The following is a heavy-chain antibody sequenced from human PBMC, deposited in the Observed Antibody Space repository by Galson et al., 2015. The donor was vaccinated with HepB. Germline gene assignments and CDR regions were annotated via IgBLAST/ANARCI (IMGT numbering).Heavy chain of an antibody. V-gene: IGHV3-30-3*01. CDR3: ARGPRIQLWFHLDY. CDR1: GFTFSSYA. J-gene: IGHJ4*02. CDR2: ISYDGSNK. D-gene: IGHD5-18*01. Sequence: SLRLSCAASGFTFSSYAMHWVRQAPGKGLEWVAVISYDGSNKYYADSVKGRFTISRDNSKNTLYLQMNSLRAEDTAVYYCARGPRIQLWFHLDYWGQGTLVTVSS.